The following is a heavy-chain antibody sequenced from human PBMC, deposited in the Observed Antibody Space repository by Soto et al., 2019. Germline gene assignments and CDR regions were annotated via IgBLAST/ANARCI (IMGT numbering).Heavy chain of an antibody. J-gene: IGHJ2*01. CDR2: INPGDSDT. V-gene: IGHV5-51*01. CDR3: ARRNYYRFFAL. D-gene: IGHD3-16*02. CDR1: GYSFTNNW. Sequence: GESLKISCQGLGYSFTNNWIGWVRQMPGKGLEWMVLINPGDSDTRYNPSFQGQVTISVDKSISTAYLQWNSLKASDTAMYYCARRNYYRFFALWGRGTLVTVSS.